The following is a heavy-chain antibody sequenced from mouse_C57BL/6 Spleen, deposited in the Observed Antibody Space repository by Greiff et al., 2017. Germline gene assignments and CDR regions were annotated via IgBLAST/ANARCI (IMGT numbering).Heavy chain of an antibody. V-gene: IGHV3-6*01. Sequence: DVKLQESGPGLVKPSQSLSLTCSVTGYSITSGYYWNWIRQFPGNKLEWMGYISYDGSNNYNPSLKNRISITRDTSKNQFFLKLNSVTTEDTATYYCARDGHYAMDYWGQGTAVTVSS. CDR2: ISYDGSN. CDR1: GYSITSGYY. CDR3: ARDGHYAMDY. J-gene: IGHJ4*01.